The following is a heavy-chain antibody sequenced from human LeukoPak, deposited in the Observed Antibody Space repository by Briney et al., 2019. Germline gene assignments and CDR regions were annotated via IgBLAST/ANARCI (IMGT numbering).Heavy chain of an antibody. V-gene: IGHV1-46*01. D-gene: IGHD1-26*01. CDR1: GYTFTTYY. Sequence: ASVKVSCKASGYTFTTYYIHWVRQAPGQGLEWMGIINPSGGSTSYAQKFQGRVTMTRDTSTSTVYMELSSLRSEDTAVYYCARDLFSSINSGSYNSLAEYFQHWGQGTLVTVSS. J-gene: IGHJ1*01. CDR3: ARDLFSSINSGSYNSLAEYFQH. CDR2: INPSGGST.